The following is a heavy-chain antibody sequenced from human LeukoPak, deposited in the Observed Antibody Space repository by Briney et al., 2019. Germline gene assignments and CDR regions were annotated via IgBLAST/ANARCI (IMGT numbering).Heavy chain of an antibody. V-gene: IGHV3-7*05. CDR3: AEVVVGY. CDR1: GFTFSRFW. CDR2: IKTDGSEK. J-gene: IGHJ4*02. D-gene: IGHD3-22*01. Sequence: GGSLRLSCAASGFTFSRFWMSWVRQAPGKGLEWVANIKTDGSEKYYVDSVKGRFTISRDNAKKSLYLQMNSLRAEDTAVYYCAEVVVGYWGQGTLVTVSS.